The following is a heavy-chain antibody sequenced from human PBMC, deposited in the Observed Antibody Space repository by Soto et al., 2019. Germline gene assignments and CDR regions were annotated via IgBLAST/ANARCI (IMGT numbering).Heavy chain of an antibody. D-gene: IGHD5-12*01. CDR2: IHHSGNT. J-gene: IGHJ6*02. CDR3: PKDTTVEAARRRLVV. CDR1: GDSIISSHG. V-gene: IGHV4-4*02. Sequence: PSETLSLTCAVSGDSIISSHGWAWVRQPPERGLEWIGGIHHSGNTYYNPSLKGRVAISVDTSKSQFSLRVSSVTAADTAVYYCPKDTTVEAARRRLVVWGPG.